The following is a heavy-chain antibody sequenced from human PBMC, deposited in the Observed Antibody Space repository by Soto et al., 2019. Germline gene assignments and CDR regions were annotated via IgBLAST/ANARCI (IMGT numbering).Heavy chain of an antibody. CDR1: GFTFSSYA. V-gene: IGHV3-23*01. Sequence: GGSLRLSCAASGFTFSSYAMSWVRQAPGKGLEWVSAISGSGGSTYYADSVKGRFTISRDNSKNTLYLQMNSLRAEDTAVYYCAKLPLGYCSSTSCNHYYYYMDVWGKGTTVTVS. J-gene: IGHJ6*03. CDR2: ISGSGGST. D-gene: IGHD2-2*01. CDR3: AKLPLGYCSSTSCNHYYYYMDV.